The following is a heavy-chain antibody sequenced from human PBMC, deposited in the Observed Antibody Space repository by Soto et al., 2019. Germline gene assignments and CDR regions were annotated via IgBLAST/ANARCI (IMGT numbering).Heavy chain of an antibody. D-gene: IGHD3-10*01. J-gene: IGHJ5*02. Sequence: QVQLVESGGDLVTPGGSLRLSCAASGFTFSDYYMSWIRQAPGKGLEWVSYISSRSSFTNYADSVKGRFTISRDNAKNSLYLQMNSLRAEDSAVYYCARAHSITMVRGVIPKGFDPWGQGTLVTVSS. CDR1: GFTFSDYY. V-gene: IGHV3-11*06. CDR2: ISSRSSFT. CDR3: ARAHSITMVRGVIPKGFDP.